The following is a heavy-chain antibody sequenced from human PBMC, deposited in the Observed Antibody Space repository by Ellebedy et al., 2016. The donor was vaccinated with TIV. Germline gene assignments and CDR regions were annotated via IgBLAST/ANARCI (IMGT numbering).Heavy chain of an antibody. CDR1: GGAISSYY. Sequence: MPSETLSLTCTVSGGAISSYYWSWIRQPPGKRLEWIGYVYYSGSTNYNPSLKSRVTISVDTSKKQFFLNLRSVTAADTAVYYCARHWGIGYSYYFDFWGQGILVPVSS. CDR3: ARHWGIGYSYYFDF. D-gene: IGHD3-22*01. V-gene: IGHV4-59*08. CDR2: VYYSGST. J-gene: IGHJ4*02.